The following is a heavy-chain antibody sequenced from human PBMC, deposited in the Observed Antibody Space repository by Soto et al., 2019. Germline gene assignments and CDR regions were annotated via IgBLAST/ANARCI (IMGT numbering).Heavy chain of an antibody. D-gene: IGHD3-22*01. CDR1: GGSFSGYY. CDR2: INHSGST. J-gene: IGHJ5*02. CDR3: ARSPNYRNAMIISYWFDP. Sequence: SETLSLTCAVYGGSFSGYYWSWIRQPPGKGLEWIGEINHSGSTNYNPSLKSRVTISVDTSKNQFSLKLSSVTAADTAVYYCARSPNYRNAMIISYWFDPWGQGTLVTVSS. V-gene: IGHV4-34*01.